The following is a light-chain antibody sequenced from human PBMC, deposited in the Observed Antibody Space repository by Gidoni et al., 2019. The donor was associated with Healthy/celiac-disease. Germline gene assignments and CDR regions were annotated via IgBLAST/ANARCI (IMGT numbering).Light chain of an antibody. J-gene: IGKJ4*01. V-gene: IGKV1-39*01. CDR3: QQSYSTPLT. CDR1: QSIISY. CDR2: AAS. Sequence: DIQMTQSPSSLSASVGDRVTITCRASQSIISYLNWYQQKPGKAPKLLIYAASSLQSGVPSRFSGSGSGTDFTLTISSLQPEDFPTYYCQQSYSTPLTFGGGTKVEIK.